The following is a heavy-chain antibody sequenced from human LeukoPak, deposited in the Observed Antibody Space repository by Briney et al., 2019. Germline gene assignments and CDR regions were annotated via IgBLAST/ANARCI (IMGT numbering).Heavy chain of an antibody. D-gene: IGHD3-16*02. CDR2: IYYSGST. CDR3: ASLYYDYVWGRYRYTPPSNWFDP. J-gene: IGHJ5*02. Sequence: PSETLSLTCTVSGGSISSSSYYWGWIRQPPGKGLEWIGSIYYSGSTYYNPSLKSRVTISVDTSKNQFSLKLSSVTAADTAVYYCASLYYDYVWGRYRYTPPSNWFDPWGQGTLVTVSS. CDR1: GGSISSSSYY. V-gene: IGHV4-39*01.